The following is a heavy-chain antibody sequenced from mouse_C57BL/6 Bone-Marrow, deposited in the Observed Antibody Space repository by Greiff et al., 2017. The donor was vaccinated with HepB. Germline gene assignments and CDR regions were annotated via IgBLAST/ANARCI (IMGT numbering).Heavy chain of an antibody. J-gene: IGHJ4*01. CDR3: IDLLWSPYYAMDY. Sequence: EVKVEESGGGLVQPGGSMKLSCAASGFTFSDAWMDWVRQSPEKGLEWVAEIRNKANNHATYYAECVKGRFTISRDDSKSSVYLQMNSLRAEDTGIYYCIDLLWSPYYAMDYWGQGTSVTVSS. V-gene: IGHV6-6*01. CDR1: GFTFSDAW. CDR2: IRNKANNHAT. D-gene: IGHD2-1*01.